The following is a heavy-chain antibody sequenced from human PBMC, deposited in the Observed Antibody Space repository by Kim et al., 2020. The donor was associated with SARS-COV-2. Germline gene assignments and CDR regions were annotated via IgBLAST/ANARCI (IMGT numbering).Heavy chain of an antibody. D-gene: IGHD2-2*01. Sequence: ADSVKGRFTISRDNSKNTLYLQINSLRAEDTAVYYCARGVVPAATAWFDPWGQGTLVTVSS. J-gene: IGHJ5*02. CDR3: ARGVVPAATAWFDP. V-gene: IGHV3-30*01.